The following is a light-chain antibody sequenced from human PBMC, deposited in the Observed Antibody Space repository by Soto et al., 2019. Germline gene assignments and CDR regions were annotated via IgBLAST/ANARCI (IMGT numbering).Light chain of an antibody. V-gene: IGLV1-47*01. CDR3: ATWDDSLNGFYV. J-gene: IGLJ1*01. CDR2: RNN. CDR1: NSNIGSNY. Sequence: QSLPTQPPSASGTPGQRVTISCSGRNSNIGSNYVYWYQQLPGTAPKLLIYRNNQRPSGVPDRFSGSKSGTSASLAISGLRSDDEADYFCATWDDSLNGFYVFGTGTKVTVL.